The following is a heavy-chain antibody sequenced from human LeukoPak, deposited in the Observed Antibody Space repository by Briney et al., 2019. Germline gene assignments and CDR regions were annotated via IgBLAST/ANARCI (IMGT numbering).Heavy chain of an antibody. CDR2: ISSTGSTI. Sequence: PGGSLRLSCAASGFTFSSYSMNWVRQAPGKGLEWVSYISSTGSTIYYADSVKGRFTISRDNAKNSLYLQMNSLRDEDTAVFYCARDSSVNYDNSGYYNSYFYGMDVWGQGTTVTVSS. CDR3: ARDSSVNYDNSGYYNSYFYGMDV. J-gene: IGHJ6*02. CDR1: GFTFSSYS. D-gene: IGHD3-22*01. V-gene: IGHV3-48*02.